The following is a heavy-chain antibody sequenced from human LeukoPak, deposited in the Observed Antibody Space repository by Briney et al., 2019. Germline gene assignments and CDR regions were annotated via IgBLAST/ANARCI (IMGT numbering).Heavy chain of an antibody. V-gene: IGHV3-30*04. CDR2: IGDDGSNK. CDR1: GFTFNNYA. Sequence: AGGSLRLSCAAAGFTFNNYAMHWVRQAPGKGLEWVPVIGDDGSNKYYVDSVKGRFTISRDNSNNTVYLQMNSLRAEDTAVYYCARVDDLDAFDTWGQGTLVTVSS. J-gene: IGHJ3*02. D-gene: IGHD2-2*03. CDR3: ARVDDLDAFDT.